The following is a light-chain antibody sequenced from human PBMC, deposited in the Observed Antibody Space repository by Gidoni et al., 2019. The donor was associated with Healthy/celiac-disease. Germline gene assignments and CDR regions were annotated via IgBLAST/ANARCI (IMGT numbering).Light chain of an antibody. J-gene: IGKJ3*01. Sequence: LLTHSPATLSLSPGERATLSCRASQSVSSYLAWYQQKPGQAPRLLIYDASNRATGIPARFSGSGSGTDFTLTISSLEPEDFAVYYCQQRSNWPRAFGPGTKVDIK. CDR2: DAS. V-gene: IGKV3-11*01. CDR3: QQRSNWPRA. CDR1: QSVSSY.